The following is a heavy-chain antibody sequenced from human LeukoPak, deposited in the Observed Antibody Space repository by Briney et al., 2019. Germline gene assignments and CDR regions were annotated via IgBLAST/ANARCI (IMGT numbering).Heavy chain of an antibody. CDR3: ARARLDSSGRFDY. D-gene: IGHD3-22*01. J-gene: IGHJ4*02. V-gene: IGHV4-59*01. Sequence: SETLSLTCTVSGGSISSYYWSWIREPPGRGLEWIGYIYYGGSTDYNPSLKSRVTISKDTSKTQFSLRLSSVTAADTAVYYCARARLDSSGRFDYWGQGTLVTVSS. CDR1: GGSISSYY. CDR2: IYYGGST.